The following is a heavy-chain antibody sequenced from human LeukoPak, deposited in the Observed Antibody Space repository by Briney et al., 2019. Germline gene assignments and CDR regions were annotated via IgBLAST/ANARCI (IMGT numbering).Heavy chain of an antibody. D-gene: IGHD3-16*02. Sequence: ASVKVSCKASGYTFTSYGISWVRQAPGQGLEWMGWISAYNGNTNYAQKLQGRVTMTTDTSTSTAYMELRSLRSDDPAVYYCARLHYVWGSYRRYYFDYWGQGTLVTVSS. J-gene: IGHJ4*02. V-gene: IGHV1-18*01. CDR3: ARLHYVWGSYRRYYFDY. CDR1: GYTFTSYG. CDR2: ISAYNGNT.